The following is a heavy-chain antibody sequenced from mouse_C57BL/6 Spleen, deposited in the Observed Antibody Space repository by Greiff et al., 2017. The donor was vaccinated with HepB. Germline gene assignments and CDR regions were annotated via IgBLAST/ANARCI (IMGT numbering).Heavy chain of an antibody. Sequence: QVQLQQPGAELVKPGASVKLSCKASGYTFTSYWMQWVKQRPGPGLEWIGELDPSDSYTNYNQKFKGKATLTVDTSSCTAYMQLSSLTSEDSAVYFCARLYGSSPHWYFDVWGTGTTVTVSS. D-gene: IGHD1-1*01. CDR1: GYTFTSYW. J-gene: IGHJ1*03. V-gene: IGHV1-50*01. CDR3: ARLYGSSPHWYFDV. CDR2: LDPSDSYT.